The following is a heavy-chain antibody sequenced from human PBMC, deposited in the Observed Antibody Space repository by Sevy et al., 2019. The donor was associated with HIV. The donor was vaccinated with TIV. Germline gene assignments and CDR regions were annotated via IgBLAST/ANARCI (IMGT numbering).Heavy chain of an antibody. J-gene: IGHJ4*02. D-gene: IGHD2-15*01. CDR2: TRNKANSYTT. CDR1: GFTFSDHY. Sequence: GGSLRLSCAASGFTFSDHYMDWVRQAPGKGLEWVGRTRNKANSYTTEYAASVKGRFTISRDDSKNSLYLQMNSLKTEDTAVYYGITFAGYCSGGSCYSGIDYWGQGTLVTFSS. CDR3: ITFAGYCSGGSCYSGIDY. V-gene: IGHV3-72*01.